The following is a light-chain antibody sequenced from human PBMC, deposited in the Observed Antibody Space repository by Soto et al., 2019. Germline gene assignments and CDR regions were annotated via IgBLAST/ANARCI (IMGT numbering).Light chain of an antibody. CDR1: QNLSRN. J-gene: IGKJ2*01. CDR2: YAS. V-gene: IGKV3-15*01. CDR3: QQYDKWPHT. Sequence: EVVMTQSPVTLSVSPGERATLSCRASQNLSRNLAWYQQQPGQAPRLLIFYASTRATGIPARFSGSGSGTDFTLTIGSLQSEDFAVYFCQQYDKWPHTFGQGTKLEIK.